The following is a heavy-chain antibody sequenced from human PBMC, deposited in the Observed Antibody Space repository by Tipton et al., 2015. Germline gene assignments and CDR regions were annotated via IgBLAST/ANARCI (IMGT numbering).Heavy chain of an antibody. D-gene: IGHD3-22*01. CDR2: INSDGSST. CDR3: ARALTAYYYDSGGSTYYFDS. V-gene: IGHV3-74*01. Sequence: SLRLSCVASGFTFSSDWMHWVRQAPGKGLVWVSRINSDGSSTSYADSVKGRFTISRDNAKTTLYLQMNGLRAEDTAVYFCARALTAYYYDSGGSTYYFDSWGQGTLVTVSS. J-gene: IGHJ4*02. CDR1: GFTFSSDW.